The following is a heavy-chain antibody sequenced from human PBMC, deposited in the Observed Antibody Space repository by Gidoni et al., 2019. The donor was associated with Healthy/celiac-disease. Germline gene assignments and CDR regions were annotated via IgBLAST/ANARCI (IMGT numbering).Heavy chain of an antibody. CDR3: ARGVRIVVVPAANYYYYMDV. CDR1: GGSFSGYY. V-gene: IGHV4-34*01. Sequence: QVQLQQWGAGLLKPSETLSLTCAVYGGSFSGYYWSWIRQPPGKGLEWIGEINHSGSTNYNPSLKSRVTISVDTSKNQFSLKLSSVTAADTAVYYCARGVRIVVVPAANYYYYMDVWGKGTTVTVSS. J-gene: IGHJ6*03. D-gene: IGHD2-2*01. CDR2: INHSGST.